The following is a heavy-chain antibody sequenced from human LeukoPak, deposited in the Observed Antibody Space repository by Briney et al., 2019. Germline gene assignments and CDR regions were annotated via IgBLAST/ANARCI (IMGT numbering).Heavy chain of an antibody. Sequence: PGGSLRLSCAASGFTFDDYAMHWVRQAPGKGLEWVSGISWNSGSIGYADSVKGRFTISRDNAKNSLYLQMNSLRAEDTALYYCAKGNQDSSGWSLYFDYWGQGTLVTVSS. CDR3: AKGNQDSSGWSLYFDY. J-gene: IGHJ4*02. CDR1: GFTFDDYA. CDR2: ISWNSGSI. V-gene: IGHV3-9*01. D-gene: IGHD6-19*01.